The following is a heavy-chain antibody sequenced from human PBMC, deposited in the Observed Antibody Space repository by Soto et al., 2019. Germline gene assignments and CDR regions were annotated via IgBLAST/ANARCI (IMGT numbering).Heavy chain of an antibody. CDR2: ITSGGST. CDR3: AKALESIAAAGTLIDL. CDR1: GFTFSSYA. J-gene: IGHJ4*02. D-gene: IGHD6-13*01. V-gene: IGHV3-23*01. Sequence: GGSLRLACAASGFTFSSYAMSWVRQAPGKGLEWVSSITSGGSTYYADSVKGRFTISRDNSKNTLYLQMNSLRAEDTAVYYCAKALESIAAAGTLIDLWGQGTLDTCSS.